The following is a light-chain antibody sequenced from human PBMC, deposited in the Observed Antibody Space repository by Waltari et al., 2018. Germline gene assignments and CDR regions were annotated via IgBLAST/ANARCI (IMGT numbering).Light chain of an antibody. CDR1: QGINIY. Sequence: DIQLTQSPSFLSASVGDRVTITCRASQGINIYLAWYQQKPGKAPKLLIYAASTLQSGVPSRFSGSGSGTEFTLTISSLQPEGFATYYCQQLNSYPVTFGQGTKLEIK. CDR2: AAS. CDR3: QQLNSYPVT. V-gene: IGKV1-9*01. J-gene: IGKJ2*01.